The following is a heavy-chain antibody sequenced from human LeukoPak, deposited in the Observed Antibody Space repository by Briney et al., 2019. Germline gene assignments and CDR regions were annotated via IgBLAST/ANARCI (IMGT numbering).Heavy chain of an antibody. Sequence: GRTLTLFCAASVFTFREYWMAWVRQAPGKGREGVVNIKQDGGEKYYVDSVKGRSNISRDNAENSLFLQMNGLRAEDTAVYYCARDKVVGATNFDSWGQGTLVTVSS. D-gene: IGHD1-26*01. V-gene: IGHV3-7*01. J-gene: IGHJ4*02. CDR2: IKQDGGEK. CDR3: ARDKVVGATNFDS. CDR1: VFTFREYW.